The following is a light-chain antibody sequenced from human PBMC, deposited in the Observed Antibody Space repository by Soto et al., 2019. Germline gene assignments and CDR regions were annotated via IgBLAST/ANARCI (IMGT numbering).Light chain of an antibody. V-gene: IGKV3-20*01. CDR2: GVS. J-gene: IGKJ1*01. CDR1: QSVSSN. CDR3: QHYVYPQWT. Sequence: EIVLTQSPGTLSLSPGERATLSCRASQSVSSNLAWYQQKPGQAPRLLIYGVSTRATGTPDRFSGSGSGTEFTLTIRRLEPEDFAVYFCQHYVYPQWTFGPGTKVDIK.